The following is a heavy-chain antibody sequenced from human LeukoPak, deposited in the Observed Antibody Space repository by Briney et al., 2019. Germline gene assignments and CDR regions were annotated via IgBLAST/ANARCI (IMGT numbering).Heavy chain of an antibody. CDR3: ARDLQAYSSSRGVDY. D-gene: IGHD6-13*01. J-gene: IGHJ4*02. CDR2: ISSISTTI. V-gene: IGHV3-48*01. Sequence: SGGSLRLSCAASGFTFISYSMNGVRQAPGNGLEWVSYISSISTTIYYADSVKGRFTISRDSTRTSLSLQMNSLRAEDTAVYYCARDLQAYSSSRGVDYWGQGTLVTVSS. CDR1: GFTFISYS.